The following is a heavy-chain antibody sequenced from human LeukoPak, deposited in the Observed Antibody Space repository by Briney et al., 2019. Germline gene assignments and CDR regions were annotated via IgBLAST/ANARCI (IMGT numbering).Heavy chain of an antibody. D-gene: IGHD2-2*01. CDR3: ARGQRYCSSTSCYEIIHYMDV. J-gene: IGHJ6*03. CDR1: GGSFSVYY. Sequence: SETLSLTCAVYGGSFSVYYWSWIRQPPGKGLEWIGEITHSGSTNYNPSLKSRVTISVDTSKNQFSLKLSSVTAADTAVYYCARGQRYCSSTSCYEIIHYMDVWGKGTTVTVSS. CDR2: ITHSGST. V-gene: IGHV4-34*01.